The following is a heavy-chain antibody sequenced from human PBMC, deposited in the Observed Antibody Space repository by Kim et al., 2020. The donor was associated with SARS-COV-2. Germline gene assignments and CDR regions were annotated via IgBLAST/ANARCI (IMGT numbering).Heavy chain of an antibody. Sequence: QKFQGRVTMTRDTSTSTVYMELSSLRSEDTAVYYCARDGFEVTSSYYFDYWGQGTLVTVSS. V-gene: IGHV1-46*01. CDR3: ARDGFEVTSSYYFDY. D-gene: IGHD4-4*01. J-gene: IGHJ4*02.